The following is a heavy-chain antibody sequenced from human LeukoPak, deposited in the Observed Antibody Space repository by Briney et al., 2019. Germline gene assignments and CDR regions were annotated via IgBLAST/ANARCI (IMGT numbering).Heavy chain of an antibody. D-gene: IGHD6-19*01. CDR1: GFTFSSYG. J-gene: IGHJ4*02. V-gene: IGHV3-33*01. CDR3: AREDSSGWRHYFDY. CDR2: IWYDGSNK. Sequence: GGSLSLSCAAPGFTFSSYGMHWVRQAPGKGLEWVAVIWYDGSNKYYADSVKGRFTISRDNSKNTLYLQMNSLRAEDTAVYYCAREDSSGWRHYFDYWGQGTLVTVSS.